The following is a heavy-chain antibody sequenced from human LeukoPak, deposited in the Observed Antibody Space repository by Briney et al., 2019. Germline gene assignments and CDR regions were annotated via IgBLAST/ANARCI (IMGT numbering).Heavy chain of an antibody. V-gene: IGHV3-74*01. D-gene: IGHD1-26*01. Sequence: GGSLRLSCAASGFTFSSYWMHWVRQAPGKGLVWVSRINSDGSSTSYADSVKGRFTISRDNAKNTLYLQMNSLRAEDTAVYYCARLAAGGATTPDMYYFDYWGQGTLVTVSS. CDR2: INSDGSST. CDR1: GFTFSSYW. J-gene: IGHJ4*02. CDR3: ARLAAGGATTPDMYYFDY.